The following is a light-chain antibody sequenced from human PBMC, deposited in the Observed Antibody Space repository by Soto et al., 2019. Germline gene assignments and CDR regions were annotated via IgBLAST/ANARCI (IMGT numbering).Light chain of an antibody. CDR3: QQLNSYPLT. CDR1: QSVGSSY. J-gene: IGKJ4*01. Sequence: IVLTQSPATLSLSPWERATLSCGASQSVGSSYLAWYQQKPGLAPRLLIYDASSRATGIPDRFSGSGSGTDFTLTISRLEPEDFATYYCQQLNSYPLTFGGGTKVDIK. CDR2: DAS. V-gene: IGKV3D-20*01.